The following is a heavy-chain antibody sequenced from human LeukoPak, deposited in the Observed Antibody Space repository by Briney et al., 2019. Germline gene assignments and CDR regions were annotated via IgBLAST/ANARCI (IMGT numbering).Heavy chain of an antibody. Sequence: SETLSLTCTVSGGSISSYYWSWIRQPPGRGLEWIGYICYSGSTNYNPSLKSRVTISVDTSKDQLSLKLSSVTAADTAVYYCARGSMSGRPDNWFDPWGQGILVTVSS. J-gene: IGHJ5*02. CDR2: ICYSGST. CDR3: ARGSMSGRPDNWFDP. D-gene: IGHD6-6*01. CDR1: GGSISSYY. V-gene: IGHV4-59*01.